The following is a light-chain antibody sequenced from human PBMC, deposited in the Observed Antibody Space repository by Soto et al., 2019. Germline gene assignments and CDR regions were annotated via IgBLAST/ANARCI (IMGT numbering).Light chain of an antibody. CDR1: QGISSY. V-gene: IGKV1-8*01. Sequence: ASRMTQSPSSLSASTGDRVTITCRASQGISSYLAWYQQKPGKAPKLLIYAASTLQSGVPSRFSGSGSGTDFTLTISSLQPEDFATYYCQQSYSTPITFGQGTRLEIK. CDR3: QQSYSTPIT. CDR2: AAS. J-gene: IGKJ5*01.